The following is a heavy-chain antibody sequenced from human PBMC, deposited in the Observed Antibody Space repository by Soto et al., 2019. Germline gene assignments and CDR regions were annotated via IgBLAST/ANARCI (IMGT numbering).Heavy chain of an antibody. CDR2: ISSSSSYI. Sequence: GGSLRLSCAASGLTFSSYSMNWVRPAPGKGLEWVSSISSSSSYIYYADSVKGRFTISRDNAKNSLYLQMNSLRAEDTAVYYCARGYCSSTSCFDGYYYYYYMDVWGKGTTVTVSS. D-gene: IGHD2-2*01. J-gene: IGHJ6*03. V-gene: IGHV3-21*01. CDR3: ARGYCSSTSCFDGYYYYYYMDV. CDR1: GLTFSSYS.